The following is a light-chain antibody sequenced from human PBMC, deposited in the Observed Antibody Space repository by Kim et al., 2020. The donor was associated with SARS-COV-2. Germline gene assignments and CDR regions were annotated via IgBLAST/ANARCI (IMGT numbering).Light chain of an antibody. CDR3: QVWDSSSDHVI. Sequence: APGRTARITCGGNSTGNYGVHWYQQKPGQAPVLVILYDSDRPAGIPERFSGANSGNTATLTISRVEAGDEADYYCQVWDSSSDHVIFGGGTKLTVL. CDR2: YDS. CDR1: STGNYG. V-gene: IGLV3-21*04. J-gene: IGLJ2*01.